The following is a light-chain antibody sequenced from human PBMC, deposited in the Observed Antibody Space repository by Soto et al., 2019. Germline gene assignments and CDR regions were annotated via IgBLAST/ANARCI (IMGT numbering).Light chain of an antibody. V-gene: IGKV2-30*01. CDR3: MQGTHWPLT. Sequence: DVDLAQSPLSLPVTLGQPASISCRSSQRLVSSDGNTDLNWFHQRPGQPPRRLLYKVSNRDSGVPDRFRGSGSGTEFTLKISRVEAEDVGVYYCMQGTHWPLTFGGGTKVEIK. CDR1: QRLVSSDGNTD. CDR2: KVS. J-gene: IGKJ4*01.